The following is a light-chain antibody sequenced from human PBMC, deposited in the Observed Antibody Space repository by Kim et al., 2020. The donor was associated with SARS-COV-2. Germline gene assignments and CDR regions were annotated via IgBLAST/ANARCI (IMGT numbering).Light chain of an antibody. V-gene: IGLV4-69*01. CDR3: QTWVGGVVL. Sequence: QPVLSQSPSASASLGASVKLTCTLSSEHRNYAIAWHQQQPEKGPRFLIMIDSDGTHSKGDGIPDRFSGSRSGAERSLTISSLQPEDEADYYCQTWVGGVVLFGGGTQLTV. J-gene: IGLJ3*02. CDR2: IDSDGTH. CDR1: SEHRNYA.